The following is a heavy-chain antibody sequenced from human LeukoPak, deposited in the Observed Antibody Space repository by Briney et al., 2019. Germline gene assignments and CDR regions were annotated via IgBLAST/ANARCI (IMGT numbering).Heavy chain of an antibody. Sequence: GGSLRLTCAASGFTLSTYGMHWVRQAPGKGLEWVAFIWHDGTNKYYADSVKGRFTISRDDSKNTLYLQMNSLRAEDTAVYYCAPAGEGGQGTLVTVSS. CDR1: GFTLSTYG. CDR3: APAGE. CDR2: IWHDGTNK. V-gene: IGHV3-30*02. D-gene: IGHD3-16*01. J-gene: IGHJ4*02.